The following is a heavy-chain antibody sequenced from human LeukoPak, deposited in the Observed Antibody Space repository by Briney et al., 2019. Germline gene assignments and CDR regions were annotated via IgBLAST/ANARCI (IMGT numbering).Heavy chain of an antibody. D-gene: IGHD1-26*01. CDR3: ARGQVGATEVEFDY. V-gene: IGHV1-2*02. Sequence: ASVKVSCKASGYTFTGYYMHWVRQAPGQGLEWMGWINPNSDGTNYAQKFQGRVTMTRDTSISTAYMELSRLRSDDTAVYYCARGQVGATEVEFDYWGQGTLVTVSS. CDR2: INPNSDGT. CDR1: GYTFTGYY. J-gene: IGHJ4*02.